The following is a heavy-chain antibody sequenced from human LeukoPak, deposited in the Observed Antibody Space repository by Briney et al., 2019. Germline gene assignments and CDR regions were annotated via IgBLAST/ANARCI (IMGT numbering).Heavy chain of an antibody. D-gene: IGHD5-12*01. CDR1: GYTFTSYD. CDR2: MIPILGIA. V-gene: IGHV1-69*04. J-gene: IGHJ1*01. Sequence: ASVKVSCKASGYTFTSYDINWVRQATGQGLEWMGRMIPILGIANYAQKFQGRVTITADKSTSTAYMELSSLRSEDTAVYYCARGSSQYSGYDWPYFQHWGQGTLVTVSS. CDR3: ARGSSQYSGYDWPYFQH.